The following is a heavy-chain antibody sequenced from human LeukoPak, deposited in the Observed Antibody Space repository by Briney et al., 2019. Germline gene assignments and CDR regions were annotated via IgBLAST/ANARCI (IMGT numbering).Heavy chain of an antibody. V-gene: IGHV3-7*01. CDR3: ARGFATPDY. D-gene: IGHD5-12*01. J-gene: IGHJ4*02. CDR1: GFTFGSCW. Sequence: GGSLRLSCAASGFTFGSCWMNWVRQTPGKGLEWVANINQDGSQKFYVDSVKGRFTISRDNANNSLYLQMNSLRAEDTAVYYCARGFATPDYWGQGTLVTVSS. CDR2: INQDGSQK.